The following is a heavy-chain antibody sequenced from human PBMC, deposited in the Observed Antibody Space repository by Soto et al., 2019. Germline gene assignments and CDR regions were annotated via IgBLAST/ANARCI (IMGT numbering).Heavy chain of an antibody. D-gene: IGHD3-22*01. CDR3: ARGPYDSSGFYSAFDI. Sequence: PSGTLSLTCAVSGGSISSGDYSWSWIRQPPGKGLEWIAYIYHSGSTYYSPSLEGRVTVSVDRSKNQFSLKLSSVTAADTAVFYCARGPYDSSGFYSAFDIWGQGTMVTVSS. J-gene: IGHJ3*02. CDR2: IYHSGST. CDR1: GGSISSGDYS. V-gene: IGHV4-30-2*01.